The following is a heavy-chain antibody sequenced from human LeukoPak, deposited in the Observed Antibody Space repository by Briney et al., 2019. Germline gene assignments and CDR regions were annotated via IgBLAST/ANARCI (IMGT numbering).Heavy chain of an antibody. CDR2: ISNHGGST. J-gene: IGHJ4*02. CDR1: GFTFSTYA. D-gene: IGHD6-19*01. Sequence: GGSLRLSCAASGFTFSTYAMHWVRQAPGKGLEYVSAISNHGGSTYYPNSVKGRFIISRDNSKNTLYLQMGSLRAEDMAVYYCARESATSGWLFDYWGQGTLVTVSS. CDR3: ARESATSGWLFDY. V-gene: IGHV3-64*01.